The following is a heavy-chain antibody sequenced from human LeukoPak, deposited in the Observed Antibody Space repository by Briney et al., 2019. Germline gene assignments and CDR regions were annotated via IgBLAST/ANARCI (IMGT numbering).Heavy chain of an antibody. J-gene: IGHJ3*02. D-gene: IGHD3-22*01. CDR3: ASVYYDSSGLNRDAFDI. CDR1: GFTFSSYA. Sequence: GGSLRLSCAASGFTFSSYAMRCVRQAPGKGLKWFSSVSAGGAITYYPDSVKGRFTISRDNSKNKVYLQMSSLRAEDTAVYYCASVYYDSSGLNRDAFDIWGQGTLVTVSS. V-gene: IGHV3-23*01. CDR2: VSAGGAIT.